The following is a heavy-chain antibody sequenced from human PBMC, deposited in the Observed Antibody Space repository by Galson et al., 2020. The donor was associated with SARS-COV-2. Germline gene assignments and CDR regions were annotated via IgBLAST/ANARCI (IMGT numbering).Heavy chain of an antibody. J-gene: IGHJ4*02. Sequence: SETLSLTCNVSGGSISTKNYYWSWIRQPAGKGLEWTGHIYTDGSTNHNPSLESRVSISVNTSNNQFFLKLSSVTAADTAIYYCAREGISGSYSFGCWGRGTLVTVS. CDR3: AREGISGSYSFGC. CDR2: IYTDGST. CDR1: GGSISTKNYY. V-gene: IGHV4-61*09. D-gene: IGHD1-26*01.